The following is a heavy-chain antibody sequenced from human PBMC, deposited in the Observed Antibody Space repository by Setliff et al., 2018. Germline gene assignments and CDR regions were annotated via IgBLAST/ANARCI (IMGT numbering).Heavy chain of an antibody. CDR2: IHASGST. D-gene: IGHD3-10*01. CDR3: ARSGDYGSGRLSP. V-gene: IGHV4-61*02. Sequence: SETLSLTCTVSGGSISSGDHYWSWIRQPAGKGLEWIGRIHASGSTNYNPSLKSRVTISVDTSKNQFSLKLTSVTAVDTAVYYCARSGDYGSGRLSPWGQGTLVTVS. CDR1: GGSISSGDHY. J-gene: IGHJ5*02.